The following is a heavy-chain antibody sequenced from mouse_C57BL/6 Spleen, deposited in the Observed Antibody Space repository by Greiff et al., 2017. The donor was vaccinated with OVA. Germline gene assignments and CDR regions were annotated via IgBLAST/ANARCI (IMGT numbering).Heavy chain of an antibody. Sequence: VQLQQSGPELVKPGASVKMSCKASEYTFTDYNMHWVKQSHGKSLEWIGYINPNNGGTSYNQKFKGKATLTVNKSSSTAYMELRSLTSEDSAVYYCARVFITTVVDDFFDYWGQGTTLTVSS. D-gene: IGHD1-1*01. J-gene: IGHJ2*01. V-gene: IGHV1-22*01. CDR1: EYTFTDYN. CDR3: ARVFITTVVDDFFDY. CDR2: INPNNGGT.